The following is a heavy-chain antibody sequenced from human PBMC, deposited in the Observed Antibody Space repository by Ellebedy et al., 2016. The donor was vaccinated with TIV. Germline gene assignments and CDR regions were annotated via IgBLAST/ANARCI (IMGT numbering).Heavy chain of an antibody. V-gene: IGHV3-30*18. CDR1: GFTFSSYG. Sequence: GGSLRLXCAASGFTFSSYGMHWVRQAPGKGLEWVAVMSYDGSDKYYADSVKGRFTISRDNSKNTLYLQMNSLRAEDTAVYYCAKDLQNWGYSYGDLGDAFDIWGQGTMVTVSS. CDR3: AKDLQNWGYSYGDLGDAFDI. CDR2: MSYDGSDK. J-gene: IGHJ3*02. D-gene: IGHD5-18*01.